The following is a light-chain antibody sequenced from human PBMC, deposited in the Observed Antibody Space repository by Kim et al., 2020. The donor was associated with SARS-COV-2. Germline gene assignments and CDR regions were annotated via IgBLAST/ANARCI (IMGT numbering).Light chain of an antibody. V-gene: IGKV1-39*01. J-gene: IGKJ1*01. CDR1: QSSSSH. Sequence: ASVGDRVTITCRASQSSSSHLHWYQQKAGKAPQLLISDASTLQGGVPSRFSGVGSETYFTLTITGLQPEDIATYHCQQTYSTPWTFGLGTKVDIK. CDR3: QQTYSTPWT. CDR2: DAS.